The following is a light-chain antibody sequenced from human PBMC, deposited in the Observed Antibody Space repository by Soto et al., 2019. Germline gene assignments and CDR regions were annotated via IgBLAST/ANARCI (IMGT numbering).Light chain of an antibody. CDR3: QKYDSAPTWT. CDR2: RAS. J-gene: IGKJ1*01. CDR1: QDIGNY. Sequence: DIQMTQSPSSLSASVGDRVTITCRASQDIGNYLAWYQKKPGKAPKLLIYRASTLQSGAPSRFSGSGSGTGFTLTISSLQPEDFATYYCQKYDSAPTWTFGQGTKVEIK. V-gene: IGKV1-27*01.